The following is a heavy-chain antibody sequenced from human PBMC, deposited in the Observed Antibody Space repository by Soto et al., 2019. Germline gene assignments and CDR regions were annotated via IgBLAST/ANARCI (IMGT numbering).Heavy chain of an antibody. V-gene: IGHV1-3*01. CDR2: INVGSGNT. J-gene: IGHJ4*02. Sequence: ASVKVSCKAAGYTFSAYTMNWVRQAPGQSLEWMGWINVGSGNTRYSQNFQGRVSITRDTSASTVYMELTGLKSEDTAMYYCARTEMTTLPNFAYWGQGTPVTVSS. CDR3: ARTEMTTLPNFAY. D-gene: IGHD4-17*01. CDR1: GYTFSAYT.